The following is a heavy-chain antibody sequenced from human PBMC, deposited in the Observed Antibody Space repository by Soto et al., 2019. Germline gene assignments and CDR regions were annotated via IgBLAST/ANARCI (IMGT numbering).Heavy chain of an antibody. CDR1: GFSLSTSAVG. J-gene: IGHJ6*02. CDR3: AHRRTYYDILTQTYYPYGMDV. CDR2: IYWDDDK. Sequence: QITLKESGPTLVKPTQTLTLTCTFSGFSLSTSAVGVSWIRQPPGKALEWLALIYWDDDKRYSPSLKSRLTITKDTSQNQLVLTMTNMDPVDTATYYCAHRRTYYDILTQTYYPYGMDVWGQGTTVTVSS. D-gene: IGHD3-9*01. V-gene: IGHV2-5*02.